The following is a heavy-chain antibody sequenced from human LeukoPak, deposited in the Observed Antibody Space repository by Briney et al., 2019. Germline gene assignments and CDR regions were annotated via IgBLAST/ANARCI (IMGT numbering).Heavy chain of an antibody. D-gene: IGHD1-1*01. CDR2: NTDGSRT. J-gene: IGHJ4*02. CDR3: ARDKYID. CDR1: GFTFRSYS. Sequence: GGSLRLSCAASGFTFRSYSLNWVRQAPGKGLVWVSRNTDGSRTDYADSVKGRFTISRDNAKNTLYLQMNSLRAEDTAVYYCARDKYIDWGQGTLVTVSS. V-gene: IGHV3-74*01.